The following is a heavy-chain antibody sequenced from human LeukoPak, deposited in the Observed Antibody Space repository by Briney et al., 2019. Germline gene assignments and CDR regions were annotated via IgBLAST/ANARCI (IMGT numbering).Heavy chain of an antibody. D-gene: IGHD2-2*01. CDR2: IYYSGST. V-gene: IGHV4-61*01. Sequence: SETLSLTCTVSGGSFSSGSYYWSWIRQPPGKGLEWIGYIYYSGSTNYNPSLKSRVTISVDTSKNQFSLKLSSVTAADTAVYYCARDIVVVPAATYYYYGMDVWGQGTTVTVSS. J-gene: IGHJ6*02. CDR1: GGSFSSGSYY. CDR3: ARDIVVVPAATYYYYGMDV.